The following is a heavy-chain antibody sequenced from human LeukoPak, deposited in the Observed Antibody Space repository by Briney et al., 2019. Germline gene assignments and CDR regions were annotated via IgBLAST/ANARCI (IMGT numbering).Heavy chain of an antibody. CDR1: GGSISSYY. J-gene: IGHJ4*02. CDR2: IYYSGST. Sequence: PSETLSLTCTVSGGSISSYYWSWIRQPPGKGLEWIGYIYYSGSTNYNPSLKSRVTISVDTSKNQFSLKLSSVTAADTAVYYCARGRIVWFGELSRGGLVDYWGQGTLVTVSS. D-gene: IGHD3-10*01. V-gene: IGHV4-59*01. CDR3: ARGRIVWFGELSRGGLVDY.